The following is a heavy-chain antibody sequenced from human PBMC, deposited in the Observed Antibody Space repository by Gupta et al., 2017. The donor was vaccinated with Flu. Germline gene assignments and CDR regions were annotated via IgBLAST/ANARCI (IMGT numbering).Heavy chain of an antibody. V-gene: IGHV3-30*03. CDR2: ISYDGRYE. Sequence: APGKGLVWVALISYDGRYEYYADSVKGRFTISRDNSKNTLYLQMNSRRPEDTAVYYCARDSSAVARYWGGVDYWGQGTLVTVSS. CDR3: ARDSSAVARYWGGVDY. J-gene: IGHJ4*02. D-gene: IGHD6-19*01.